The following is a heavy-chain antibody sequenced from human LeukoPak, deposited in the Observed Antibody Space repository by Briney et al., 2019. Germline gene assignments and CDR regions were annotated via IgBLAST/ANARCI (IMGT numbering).Heavy chain of an antibody. V-gene: IGHV3-23*01. Sequence: GGSLRLSCAASGFTFSSSAMSWVRQAPGKGLEWVSAISNNGGYTYYADSVEGRFTISRDNSKSTLCLQMNSLRAENTAVYYCAKQLGYCSDGSCYFPYWGQGTLVTVSS. J-gene: IGHJ4*02. D-gene: IGHD2-15*01. CDR3: AKQLGYCSDGSCYFPY. CDR1: GFTFSSSA. CDR2: ISNNGGYT.